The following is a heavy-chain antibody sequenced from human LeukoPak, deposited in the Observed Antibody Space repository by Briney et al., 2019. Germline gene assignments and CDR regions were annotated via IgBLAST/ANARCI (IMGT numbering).Heavy chain of an antibody. V-gene: IGHV1-8*01. CDR3: ARASRDGYKDY. D-gene: IGHD5-24*01. CDR1: GYTFTSYD. CDR2: MNPNSGNT. J-gene: IGHJ4*02. Sequence: ASXXXXCKASGYTFTSYDINWVRQANGQGGEGMGWMNPNSGNTGYAQKLQGRVSMTRNTSISTAYIELSSLRSEDTAVYYCARASRDGYKDYWGQGTLVTVSS.